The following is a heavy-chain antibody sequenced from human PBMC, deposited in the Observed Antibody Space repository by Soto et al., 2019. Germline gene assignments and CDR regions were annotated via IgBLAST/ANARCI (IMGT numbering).Heavy chain of an antibody. J-gene: IGHJ6*02. CDR1: GGSISSGGYY. D-gene: IGHD6-13*01. V-gene: IGHV4-31*03. CDR2: IYYSGTT. Sequence: SETLSLTCNVSGGSISSGGYYWSWIRQHPGRGLEWIGYIYYSGTTYYNPSLKSCVTIPVDTSKNQFSLKLSSVTAADTAVYYCASVIAAAPTKSYYYGMDVWGQGTTVTVSS. CDR3: ASVIAAAPTKSYYYGMDV.